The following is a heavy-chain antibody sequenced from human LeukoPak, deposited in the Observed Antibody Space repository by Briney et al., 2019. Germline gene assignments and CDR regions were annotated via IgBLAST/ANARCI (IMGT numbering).Heavy chain of an antibody. CDR1: GFTFSSYG. CDR2: IWYGGSNK. V-gene: IGHV3-30*02. CDR3: AKAGTVGATTDWYFDL. J-gene: IGHJ2*01. D-gene: IGHD1-26*01. Sequence: GGSLRLSCAASGFTFSSYGMHWVRQAPGKGLEWVAVIWYGGSNKYYADSVKGRFTISRDNSKNTLYLQMNSVRAEDTAVYYCAKAGTVGATTDWYFDLWGRGTLVTVSS.